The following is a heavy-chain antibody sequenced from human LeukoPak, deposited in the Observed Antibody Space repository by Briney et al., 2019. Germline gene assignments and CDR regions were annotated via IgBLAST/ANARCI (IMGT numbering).Heavy chain of an antibody. D-gene: IGHD3-22*01. CDR1: GYTFISYG. Sequence: ASVKVSCKASGYTFISYGISWVRQAPGQGLEWMGWISAYNGNTDYAQELQGRVTMTTDTSTSTAYMELRSLRSDDTAVYYCARDKRHTYYYDSSDYFRWFDPWGQGTLVTVSS. J-gene: IGHJ5*02. CDR3: ARDKRHTYYYDSSDYFRWFDP. CDR2: ISAYNGNT. V-gene: IGHV1-18*04.